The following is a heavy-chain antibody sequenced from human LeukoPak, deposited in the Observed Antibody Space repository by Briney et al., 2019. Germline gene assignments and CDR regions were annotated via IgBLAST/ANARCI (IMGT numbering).Heavy chain of an antibody. D-gene: IGHD6-13*01. V-gene: IGHV4-59*01. CDR2: IYYSGST. CDR1: GGSISSYY. Sequence: SETLSLTCTVSGGSISSYYWSWIRQPPGKGLEWIGYIYYSGSTNYNPSLKSRVTISVDTSKNQFSLKLSSVTAADTAVYYCARALGSSSWCDYWGQGTLVTVSP. J-gene: IGHJ4*02. CDR3: ARALGSSSWCDY.